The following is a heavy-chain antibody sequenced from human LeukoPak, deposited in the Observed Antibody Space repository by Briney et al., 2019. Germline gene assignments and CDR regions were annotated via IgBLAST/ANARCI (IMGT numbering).Heavy chain of an antibody. Sequence: SETLSLTCTVSGGSISSSSYYWGWIRQPPGKGLEWIGSIYYSGSTYYNPSLKSRVTISVDTSKNQFSLKLSSVTAADTAVYYCARLEWLGGIYYFDYWGQGTLVTVSS. CDR3: ARLEWLGGIYYFDY. D-gene: IGHD3-10*01. J-gene: IGHJ4*02. CDR2: IYYSGST. V-gene: IGHV4-39*01. CDR1: GGSISSSSYY.